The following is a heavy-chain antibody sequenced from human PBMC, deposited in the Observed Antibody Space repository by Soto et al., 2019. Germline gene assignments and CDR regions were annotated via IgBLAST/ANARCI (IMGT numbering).Heavy chain of an antibody. V-gene: IGHV3-48*02. CDR2: IDTSSGTK. CDR3: ARGGVTTIFGDS. D-gene: IGHD5-12*01. J-gene: IGHJ4*02. Sequence: EVQLVESGGGLGQPGGSLRVSCKASGFTFSRYSMNWVRQAPGKGLEWLSYIDTSSGTKYYADSVKGRFIISRDNAKNSLFLQMYSLTDEHTAVYYCARGGVTTIFGDSWGQGTLVTVSS. CDR1: GFTFSRYS.